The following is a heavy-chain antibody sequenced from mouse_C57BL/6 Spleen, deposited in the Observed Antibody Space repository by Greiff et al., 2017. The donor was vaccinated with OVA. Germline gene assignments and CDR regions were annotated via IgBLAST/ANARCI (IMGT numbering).Heavy chain of an antibody. Sequence: EVQVVEPGGGLVKPGGSLKLSCAASGFTFSSYAMTWVRQTPEKRLEWVATISDGGSYTNYPDNVKGRFTISRDNAKNNLYLQRSHLKSEDTAMYYCARDTDYYGSTPSRYFDVWGTGTTVTVSS. CDR1: GFTFSSYA. CDR3: ARDTDYYGSTPSRYFDV. J-gene: IGHJ1*03. CDR2: ISDGGSYT. D-gene: IGHD1-1*01. V-gene: IGHV5-4*01.